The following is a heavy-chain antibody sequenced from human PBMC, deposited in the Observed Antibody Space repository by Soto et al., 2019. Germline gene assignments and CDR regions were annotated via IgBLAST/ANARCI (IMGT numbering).Heavy chain of an antibody. CDR2: ISGSGVST. J-gene: IGHJ6*02. D-gene: IGHD4-17*01. V-gene: IGHV3-23*01. Sequence: EVQLLESGGGLVQPGGSLRLSCAASGFTFSSYAMSWVRQAPGKGLEWVSAISGSGVSTYYADSVKGRFTISRDNSKNTLYLQMSSLSAEDTDVYYCAKAYGLVFDYGDYYGGMDVWGQGTTVTVSS. CDR3: AKAYGLVFDYGDYYGGMDV. CDR1: GFTFSSYA.